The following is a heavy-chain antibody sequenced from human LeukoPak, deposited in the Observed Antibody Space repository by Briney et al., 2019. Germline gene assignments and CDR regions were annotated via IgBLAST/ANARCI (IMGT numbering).Heavy chain of an antibody. J-gene: IGHJ4*02. CDR2: IYHSGST. V-gene: IGHV4-4*02. D-gene: IGHD5-18*01. Sequence: SGTLSLTCAVSGGSISSSNWWSWVRQPPGKGLEWIGEIYHSGSTNYNPSLKSRVTISVDKSKNQFSLKLSSVTAAGTAVYYCARKGYSYGTLYYFDYWGQGTLVTVSS. CDR1: GGSISSSNW. CDR3: ARKGYSYGTLYYFDY.